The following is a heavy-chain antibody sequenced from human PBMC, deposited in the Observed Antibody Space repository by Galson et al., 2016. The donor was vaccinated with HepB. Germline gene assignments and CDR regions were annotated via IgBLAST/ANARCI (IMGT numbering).Heavy chain of an antibody. CDR2: ITSGDTT. CDR1: GFTFVNYV. V-gene: IGHV3-23*01. CDR3: ARSDYFGSGNYEF. D-gene: IGHD3-10*01. J-gene: IGHJ4*02. Sequence: SLRLSCAASGFTFVNYVMNWVRQAPGKGLEWVSLITSGDTTYYSDAVKGRFTTFSDNSKNTLSPQMTRLRVEDTAVYFCARSDYFGSGNYEFWGQGSLVIVSS.